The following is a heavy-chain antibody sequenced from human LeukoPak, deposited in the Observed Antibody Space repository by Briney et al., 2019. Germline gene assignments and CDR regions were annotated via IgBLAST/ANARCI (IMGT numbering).Heavy chain of an antibody. CDR1: GVSISDYH. V-gene: IGHV4-59*01. Sequence: PSETLSLTCSVSGVSISDYHWIWIRQPPAKGLEWIGYFSYSGSTRYNPSLKSRVTMSVDTSKNQFSLRLISVAAADTAVYYCARMYSGTSYYFDFWGQGTLVTVSS. D-gene: IGHD1-26*01. CDR3: ARMYSGTSYYFDF. CDR2: FSYSGST. J-gene: IGHJ4*02.